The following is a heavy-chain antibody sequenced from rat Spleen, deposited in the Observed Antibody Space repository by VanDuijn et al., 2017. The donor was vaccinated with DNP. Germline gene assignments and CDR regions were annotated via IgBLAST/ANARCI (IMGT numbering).Heavy chain of an antibody. CDR1: GFTFGDYA. V-gene: IGHV5-17*01. CDR3: AGHALLTTEALDY. CDR2: ITSDGSST. Sequence: EVQLVESGGGLVQPGNSLKLSCAASGFTFGDYAMAWVRQSPQKGLEWVATITSDGSSTYYRVSVKGRFTISRENAKRTLYLQMDGLRSEDTATYYCAGHALLTTEALDYWGQGVMVTVSS. J-gene: IGHJ2*01. D-gene: IGHD1-11*01.